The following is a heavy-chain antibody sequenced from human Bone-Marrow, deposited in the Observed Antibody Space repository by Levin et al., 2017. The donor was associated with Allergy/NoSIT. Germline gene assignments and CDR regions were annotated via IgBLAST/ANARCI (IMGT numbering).Heavy chain of an antibody. D-gene: IGHD3-9*01. CDR3: AKRCDDWSRSFDY. CDR2: IGRVNDDDT. CDR1: GFSVANYA. V-gene: IGHV3-23*01. J-gene: IGHJ4*02. Sequence: GGSLRLSCAASGFSVANYAMSWFRQYPGKGLEWVSGIGRVNDDDTHYAESVNGRFTISRDSAKNSVYLLLNGLGGDDTELYYVAKRCDDWSRSFDYWGQGALVTV.